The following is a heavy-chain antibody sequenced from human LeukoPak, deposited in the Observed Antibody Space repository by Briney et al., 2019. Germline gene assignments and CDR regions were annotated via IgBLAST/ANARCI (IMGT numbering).Heavy chain of an antibody. CDR3: ARHYSSSGDWFDP. V-gene: IGHV4-39*01. CDR1: GFTFSSYSLN. J-gene: IGHJ5*02. D-gene: IGHD6-13*01. CDR2: IYYSGST. Sequence: GSLRLSCVASGFTFSSYSLNWVRQAPGKGLEWIGSIYYSGSTYYNPSLKSRVTISVDTSKNQFSLKLSSVTAADTAVYYCARHYSSSGDWFDPWGQGTLVTVSS.